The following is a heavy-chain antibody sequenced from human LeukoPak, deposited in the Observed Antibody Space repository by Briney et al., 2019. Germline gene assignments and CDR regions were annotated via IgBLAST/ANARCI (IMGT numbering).Heavy chain of an antibody. CDR1: GFTFDDYG. Sequence: GGSLRLSCAASGFTFDDYGMSWVRQAPGKGLEWVSAVSGSGHSTYYAHSVKGRFTISRDNSKNTVYLQLNSLSAEDTALYYCAKDEGSAGFYLFSNWGQGTQVTVSS. CDR3: AKDEGSAGFYLFSN. CDR2: VSGSGHST. J-gene: IGHJ4*02. D-gene: IGHD3-9*01. V-gene: IGHV3-23*01.